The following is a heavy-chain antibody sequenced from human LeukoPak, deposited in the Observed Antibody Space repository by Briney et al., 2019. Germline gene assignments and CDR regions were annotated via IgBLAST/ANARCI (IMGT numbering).Heavy chain of an antibody. J-gene: IGHJ4*02. CDR2: ISGNGDTT. V-gene: IGHV3-64*04. CDR1: GFTFSTYA. CDR3: ARDQNWYFDY. Sequence: GGSLRLSCSASGFTFSTYAFHWVRQAPGKGLEYVSAISGNGDTTYYADSVKGRFTISRDNSRNTLFLQMNSLRAEDTAVYYCARDQNWYFDYWGQGTLVTVSS.